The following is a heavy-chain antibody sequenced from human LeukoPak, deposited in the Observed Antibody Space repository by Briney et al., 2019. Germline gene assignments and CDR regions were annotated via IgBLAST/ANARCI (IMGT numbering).Heavy chain of an antibody. V-gene: IGHV3-74*01. Sequence: PGGSLRLSCAASGFTFSSHWMHWVRQAPGKGLVWVSRINSDGSSTSYADSVKGRFTISRDNAKNTLYLQMNSLRAEDTAVYYCARRSITIFGVVLDYMDVWGKGTTVTVSS. CDR3: ARRSITIFGVVLDYMDV. CDR1: GFTFSSHW. CDR2: INSDGSST. D-gene: IGHD3-3*01. J-gene: IGHJ6*03.